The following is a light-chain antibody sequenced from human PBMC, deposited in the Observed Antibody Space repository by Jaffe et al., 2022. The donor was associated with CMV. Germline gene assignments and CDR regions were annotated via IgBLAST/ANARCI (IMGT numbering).Light chain of an antibody. CDR1: SSNIGSYY. Sequence: QSVLTQPPSASGTPGQRVTISCSGSSSNIGSYYVYWYQQFPGTAPKLLIYRNNQRPSGVPDRFSGSKSGTSASLAISGLRSEDEADYYCAAWDDSLNGRVFGGGTKLTVL. CDR2: RNN. J-gene: IGLJ3*02. V-gene: IGLV1-47*01. CDR3: AAWDDSLNGRV.